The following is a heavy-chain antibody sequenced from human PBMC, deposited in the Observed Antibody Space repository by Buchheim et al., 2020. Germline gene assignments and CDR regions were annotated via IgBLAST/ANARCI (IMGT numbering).Heavy chain of an antibody. V-gene: IGHV4-34*01. CDR2: INHSGST. CDR1: GGSFSGYY. J-gene: IGHJ4*02. Sequence: QVQLQQWGAGLLKPSETLSLACAVYGGSFSGYYWSWIRQPPGKGLEWIGEINHSGSTNYNPSLKSRVTISVDTSKNQFSLKLSSVTAADTAVYYCARVVRRWLQSIFDYRGQGTL. D-gene: IGHD5-24*01. CDR3: ARVVRRWLQSIFDY.